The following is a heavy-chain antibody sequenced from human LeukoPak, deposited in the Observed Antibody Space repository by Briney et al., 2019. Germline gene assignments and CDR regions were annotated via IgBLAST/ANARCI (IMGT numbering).Heavy chain of an antibody. CDR1: GFTFSNDW. CDR2: INQDESKK. J-gene: IGHJ4*02. Sequence: PGGSLRLSCAASGFTFSNDWMCWVRQAPGKGLEWVANINQDESKKYYADSVKGRFTISRDNAKNSLYLQMNSLRVEDTALYHCAKDTYSSSLTGFDYWGQGTLVTVSS. CDR3: AKDTYSSSLTGFDY. D-gene: IGHD6-6*01. V-gene: IGHV3-7*03.